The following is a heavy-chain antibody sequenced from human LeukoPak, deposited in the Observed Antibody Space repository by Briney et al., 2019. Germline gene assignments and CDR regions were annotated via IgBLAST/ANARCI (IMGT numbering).Heavy chain of an antibody. J-gene: IGHJ6*02. Sequence: ASVKVSCKASGYTFTCYYMHWVRQAPGQGLEWMGWINPNSGGTNYAQKFQGRVTMTRDTSISTAYMELSRLRSDDTAVYYCARDTPYMVRGVISHYYGMDVWGQGTTVTVSS. V-gene: IGHV1-2*02. CDR3: ARDTPYMVRGVISHYYGMDV. CDR1: GYTFTCYY. D-gene: IGHD3-10*01. CDR2: INPNSGGT.